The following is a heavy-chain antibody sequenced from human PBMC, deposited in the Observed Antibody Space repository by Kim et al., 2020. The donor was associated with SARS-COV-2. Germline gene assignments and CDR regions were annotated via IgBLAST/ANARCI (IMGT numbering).Heavy chain of an antibody. Sequence: VKGRFTISGDNAKNSLYLQMNSLGAEDTAVYYCARDRGREANMVRDPYPYWGQGTLVTVCS. D-gene: IGHD3-10*01. J-gene: IGHJ4*02. CDR3: ARDRGREANMVRDPYPY. V-gene: IGHV3-21*01.